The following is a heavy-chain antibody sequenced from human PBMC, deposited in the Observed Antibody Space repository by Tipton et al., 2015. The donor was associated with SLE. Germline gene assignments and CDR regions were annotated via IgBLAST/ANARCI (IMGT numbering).Heavy chain of an antibody. V-gene: IGHV4-34*01. D-gene: IGHD3-10*01. J-gene: IGHJ3*02. CDR1: GGSFSGYY. CDR2: INHSGST. Sequence: TLSLTCAVYGGSFSGYYWSWIRQPPGKGLEWIGEINHSGSTNYNPSLKRRVTISVDTSKNQFSLKLSSVTAADTAVYYCAGAAPGVQGVNDAFDIWGQGTMVTVSS. CDR3: AGAAPGVQGVNDAFDI.